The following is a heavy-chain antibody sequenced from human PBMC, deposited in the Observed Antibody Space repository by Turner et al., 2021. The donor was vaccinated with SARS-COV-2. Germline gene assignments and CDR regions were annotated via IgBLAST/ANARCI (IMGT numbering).Heavy chain of an antibody. Sequence: EVQLVESGGCLVKPGGSLRLSCAASVFTFSRYRMNWVRQAPGKGLEWVSSISSSSSYIYYADSVKGRFTISRDNAKKSLFLQMNSLRAEDTAVYYCARARWDYYDSSGYYPDAFDIWGQGTMVTVSS. D-gene: IGHD3-22*01. CDR2: ISSSSSYI. CDR1: VFTFSRYR. J-gene: IGHJ3*02. V-gene: IGHV3-21*01. CDR3: ARARWDYYDSSGYYPDAFDI.